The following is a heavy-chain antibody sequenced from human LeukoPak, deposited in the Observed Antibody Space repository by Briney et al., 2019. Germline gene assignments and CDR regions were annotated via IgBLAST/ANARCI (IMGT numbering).Heavy chain of an antibody. V-gene: IGHV1-18*01. CDR2: ISGYDGNT. CDR1: GYSFTNYG. J-gene: IGHJ3*02. Sequence: ASVKVSCKASGYSFTNYGVNWVRQAPGQGLEYMGWISGYDGNTNYAQEVQGRVTMTADISTSTAYMELRSLRSDDTAVYYCARGSGRDGYSYAFDIWGQGTMVTVSS. D-gene: IGHD5-24*01. CDR3: ARGSGRDGYSYAFDI.